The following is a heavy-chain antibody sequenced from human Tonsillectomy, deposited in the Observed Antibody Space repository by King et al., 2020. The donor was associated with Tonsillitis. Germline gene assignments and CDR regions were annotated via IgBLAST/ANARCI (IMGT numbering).Heavy chain of an antibody. D-gene: IGHD1-1*01. J-gene: IGHJ5*02. V-gene: IGHV4-39*01. Sequence: LQLQESGPGLVKPSETLSLTCAVSVGSISSSSYYWVWIRQPPGKGLEWIGSIYYSGSTYYNPSLKSRVTISVDTSKNQFSLKLSSVTAADTGVYYCATYPATRGGWNDRFDPWDQGTLVTVSS. CDR2: IYYSGST. CDR3: ATYPATRGGWNDRFDP. CDR1: VGSISSSSYY.